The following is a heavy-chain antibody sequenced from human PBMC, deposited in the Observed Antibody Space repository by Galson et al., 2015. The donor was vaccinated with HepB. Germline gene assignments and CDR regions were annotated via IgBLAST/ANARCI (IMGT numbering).Heavy chain of an antibody. CDR1: GYTFTDYY. D-gene: IGHD3-3*01. V-gene: IGHV1-2*02. CDR3: ARDRGFLGGHNL. J-gene: IGHJ5*02. CDR2: INPNSGGT. Sequence: SVKVSCKASGYTFTDYYMHWVRQAPGQGLEWMGWINPNSGGTNYALKFRGRVSMTGDTSITTAYMELSGLRSDDTAVYYCARDRGFLGGHNLWGQGTLVTVSS.